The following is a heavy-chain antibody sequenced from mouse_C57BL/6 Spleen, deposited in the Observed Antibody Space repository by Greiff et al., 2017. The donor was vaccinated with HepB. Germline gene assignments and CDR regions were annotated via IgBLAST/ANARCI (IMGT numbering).Heavy chain of an antibody. CDR1: GYAFSSSW. V-gene: IGHV1-82*01. Sequence: QVQLQQSGPELVKPGASVKISCKASGYAFSSSWMNWVKQRPGKGLEWIGRIYPGDGDTNYNGKFKGKATLTADKSSSTAYMQLSSLTSEDSAVYFCARGLLQRYFDYWGQGTTLTVSS. D-gene: IGHD2-3*01. CDR2: IYPGDGDT. CDR3: ARGLLQRYFDY. J-gene: IGHJ2*01.